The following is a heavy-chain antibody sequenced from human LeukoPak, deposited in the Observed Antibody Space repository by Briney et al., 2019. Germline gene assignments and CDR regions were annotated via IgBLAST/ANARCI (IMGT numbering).Heavy chain of an antibody. CDR3: ARGLMVRGDYCGMDV. CDR2: INSDGGST. CDR1: GFTFDDYA. Sequence: GGSLRLSCAASGFTFDDYAMHWVRQAPGKGLVWVSRINSDGGSTSYADSVKGRFTISRDNAKNTLYLQMNSLRAEDTAVYYCARGLMVRGDYCGMDVWGQGTTVTVSS. D-gene: IGHD3-10*01. J-gene: IGHJ6*02. V-gene: IGHV3-74*01.